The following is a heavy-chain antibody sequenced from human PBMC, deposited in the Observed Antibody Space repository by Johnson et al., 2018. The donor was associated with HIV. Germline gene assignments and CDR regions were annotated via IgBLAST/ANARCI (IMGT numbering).Heavy chain of an antibody. D-gene: IGHD4-17*01. CDR3: ARERAVTTKGYDEDAFDI. J-gene: IGHJ3*02. V-gene: IGHV3-30-3*01. Sequence: QVQLVESGGNLVRPGGSLRLSCAASGFTFSSYAMHWVRQAPGKGLEWVAVISYDGSNKYYADSVKGRLTISRDNSKNTLYLQMSSLGAEATALYYCARERAVTTKGYDEDAFDIWGQGTMVTVSS. CDR2: ISYDGSNK. CDR1: GFTFSSYA.